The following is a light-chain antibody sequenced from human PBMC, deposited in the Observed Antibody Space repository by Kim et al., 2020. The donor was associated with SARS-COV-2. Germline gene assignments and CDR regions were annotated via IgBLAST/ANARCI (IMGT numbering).Light chain of an antibody. Sequence: QSALTQPASVSGSPGQSITISCTGTISHIGGYNYVSWYQHHPGKAPRLLIYNVSKWPSGVSTLFSGSKSGHTASLPISGLQADDEADYYCGSCRSTSTWVFGGGTQLTVL. CDR2: NVS. V-gene: IGLV2-14*03. CDR1: ISHIGGYNY. J-gene: IGLJ3*02. CDR3: GSCRSTSTWV.